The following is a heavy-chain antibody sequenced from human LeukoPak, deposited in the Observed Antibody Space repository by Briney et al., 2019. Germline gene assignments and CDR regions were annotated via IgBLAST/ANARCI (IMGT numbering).Heavy chain of an antibody. CDR2: IYYSGST. D-gene: IGHD1-26*01. J-gene: IGHJ4*02. CDR1: GGPISSSSYY. CDR3: ARRTIVGATLYFDY. Sequence: SETLSLTCTVSGGPISSSSYYWGWIRQPPGKGLEWIGSIYYSGSTYYNPSLKSRVTISVDTSKNQFSLKLSSVTAADTAVYYCARRTIVGATLYFDYWGQGTLVTVSS. V-gene: IGHV4-39*01.